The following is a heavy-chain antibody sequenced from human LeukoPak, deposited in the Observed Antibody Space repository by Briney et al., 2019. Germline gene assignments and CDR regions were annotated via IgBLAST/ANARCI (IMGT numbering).Heavy chain of an antibody. J-gene: IGHJ5*02. D-gene: IGHD6-13*01. CDR3: ATVPPGIAAAGWFDP. Sequence: GASVKVSCKVSGYTLTELSMHWVRQAPGKGLEWMGGFDPEDGETIYAQKFQGRVTMTEDTSTDTAYMELSSLRSEDTAVYYCATVPPGIAAAGWFDPWGQGTLVTVSP. CDR2: FDPEDGET. V-gene: IGHV1-24*01. CDR1: GYTLTELS.